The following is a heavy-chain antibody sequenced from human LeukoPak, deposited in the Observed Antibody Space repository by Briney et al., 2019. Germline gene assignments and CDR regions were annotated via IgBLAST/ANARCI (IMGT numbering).Heavy chain of an antibody. CDR2: ITSSSTYI. D-gene: IGHD2-2*01. CDR3: TRDVFATVPAASYYYIDV. Sequence: PGGSLRLACEASGFTFSRFIMSWVRQATGKGLEWVSSITSSSTYIYYADSVKGRFTISRDNAKNSLYLQMNSLRAEDTAVYYCTRDVFATVPAASYYYIDVWGKGTTVTVSS. J-gene: IGHJ6*03. CDR1: GFTFSRFI. V-gene: IGHV3-21*01.